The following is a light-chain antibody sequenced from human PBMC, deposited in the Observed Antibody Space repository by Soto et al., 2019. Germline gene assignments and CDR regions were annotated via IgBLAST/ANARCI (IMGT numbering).Light chain of an antibody. Sequence: QSALTQPASVSGSPGQSITISCTGTSSDVGSYNLVSWYQQHPGKAPKLMIYEGSKRPSGVSNRFSGSKSGNTASLTISGLQAEDEADYYCCSYASSNTFVFGGGTQLTVL. CDR1: SSDVGSYNL. CDR2: EGS. J-gene: IGLJ2*01. CDR3: CSYASSNTFV. V-gene: IGLV2-23*03.